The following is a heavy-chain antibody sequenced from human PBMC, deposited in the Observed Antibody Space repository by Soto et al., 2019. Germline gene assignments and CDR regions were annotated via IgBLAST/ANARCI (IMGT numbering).Heavy chain of an antibody. CDR3: AKDRRRHGSGSYPY. J-gene: IGHJ4*02. D-gene: IGHD3-10*01. CDR2: ISYDGSNK. Sequence: QVQLVESGGGVVQPGRSLRLSCAASGFTFSSYGMHWVRQAPGKGLEWVAVISYDGSNKYYADSVKGRFTISRDNSKNTLYLQMNSLRAEDTAVYYCAKDRRRHGSGSYPYWGQGTLVTVSS. V-gene: IGHV3-30*18. CDR1: GFTFSSYG.